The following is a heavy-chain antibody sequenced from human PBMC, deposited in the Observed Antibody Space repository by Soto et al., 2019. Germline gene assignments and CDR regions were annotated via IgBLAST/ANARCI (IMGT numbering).Heavy chain of an antibody. CDR2: IYYSGST. CDR3: ASPIAAAGRNYYYYGMDV. V-gene: IGHV4-30-4*01. J-gene: IGHJ6*02. D-gene: IGHD6-13*01. CDR1: GGSISSGDYY. Sequence: PSETLSLTCTVSGGSISSGDYYWCWIRQPPGKGLEWIGYIYYSGSTYYNPSLKSRVTISVDTAKNQFSLKLSSVTAADTAVYYCASPIAAAGRNYYYYGMDVWGQGTTVTVSS.